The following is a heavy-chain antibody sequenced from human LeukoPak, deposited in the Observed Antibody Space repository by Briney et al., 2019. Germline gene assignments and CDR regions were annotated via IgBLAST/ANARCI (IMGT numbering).Heavy chain of an antibody. CDR2: INHSGST. CDR3: ARGWSYGDYGIWMFDY. Sequence: SETLSLTCAVYGGSFSGYYWSWIRQPPGKGLEWIGEINHSGSTNYNPSLKSRVTISVDTSKNQFSLKLSSVTAADTAVYYCARGWSYGDYGIWMFDYWGQGTLVTVSS. V-gene: IGHV4-34*01. J-gene: IGHJ4*02. CDR1: GGSFSGYY. D-gene: IGHD4-17*01.